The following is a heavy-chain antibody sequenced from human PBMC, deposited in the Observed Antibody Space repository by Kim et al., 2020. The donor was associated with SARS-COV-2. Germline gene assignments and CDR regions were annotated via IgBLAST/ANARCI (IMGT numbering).Heavy chain of an antibody. CDR2: IYYSGGT. Sequence: SETLSLTCTVSGGSISSGGHYWSWIRQHPGKGLEGIGYIYYSGGTHYNPSLKSRITISVDTSKNQFSLKVTSVTAADTAVYYYARDRNTHGMDVWGQGTT. J-gene: IGHJ6*02. V-gene: IGHV4-31*03. CDR3: ARDRNTHGMDV. CDR1: GGSISSGGHY.